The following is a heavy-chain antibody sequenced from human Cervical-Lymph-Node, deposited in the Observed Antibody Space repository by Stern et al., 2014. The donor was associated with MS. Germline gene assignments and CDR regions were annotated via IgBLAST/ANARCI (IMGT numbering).Heavy chain of an antibody. CDR3: ARGASSAAWYKHAVDV. CDR2: IIPVFGTP. D-gene: IGHD1-14*01. CDR1: GDTSNTDA. V-gene: IGHV1-69*01. J-gene: IGHJ6*02. Sequence: QVQLVEYGAEVQKPGSSVKVSCKASGDTSNTDAIHWVRQAPGQGLEWMGGIIPVFGTPVYAQRFKGRVSIAADESTATDYMELSSLRSDDTAVYYCARGASSAAWYKHAVDVWGQGTTVTVSS.